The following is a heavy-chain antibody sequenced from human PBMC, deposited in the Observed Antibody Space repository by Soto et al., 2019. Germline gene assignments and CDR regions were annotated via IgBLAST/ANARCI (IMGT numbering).Heavy chain of an antibody. J-gene: IGHJ4*02. V-gene: IGHV1-18*01. Sequence: QVQLVQSGAEVKKPGASVKVSCKASGYTFTSYGISWVRQAPGQGLEWMGWISAYNGNTNYAQKLQGRVTMTTDTSTSTAYMELRSLRSVDTAVYYCARTQGYCSSTSCPVTFDYWGQGTLVTVSS. CDR2: ISAYNGNT. CDR1: GYTFTSYG. D-gene: IGHD2-2*01. CDR3: ARTQGYCSSTSCPVTFDY.